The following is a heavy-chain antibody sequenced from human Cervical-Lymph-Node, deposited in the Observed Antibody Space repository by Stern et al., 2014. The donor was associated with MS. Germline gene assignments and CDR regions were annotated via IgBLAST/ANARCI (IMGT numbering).Heavy chain of an antibody. CDR3: AREGEMATVFDF. D-gene: IGHD5-24*01. CDR1: GASMCSGDYL. Sequence: QVQLQESGPGLVKPSQTLSLTCSVSGASMCSGDYLWPWIRQHPGKGLECIVYVNYSGTPYSNPSLKGRINISVDKSKTQFSLKLSSVTAADTAVYFCAREGEMATVFDFWGPGTLVSVSS. CDR2: VNYSGTP. J-gene: IGHJ4*02. V-gene: IGHV4-31*03.